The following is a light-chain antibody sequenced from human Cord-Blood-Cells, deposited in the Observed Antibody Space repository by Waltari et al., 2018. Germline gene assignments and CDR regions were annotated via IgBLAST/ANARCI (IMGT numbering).Light chain of an antibody. CDR3: CSYAGSSIWV. V-gene: IGLV2-23*01. J-gene: IGLJ3*02. Sequence: QSALTQPASVSGSPGHSITISCTGTRSDVGGYNLVSCYQQHPGKAPKLMIYEGSKRPSGVSNRFSGSKSGNTASLTISGLQAEDEADYYCCSYAGSSIWVFGGGTKLTVL. CDR1: RSDVGGYNL. CDR2: EGS.